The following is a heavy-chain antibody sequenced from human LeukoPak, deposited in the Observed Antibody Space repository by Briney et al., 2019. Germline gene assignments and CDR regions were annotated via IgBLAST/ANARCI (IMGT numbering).Heavy chain of an antibody. V-gene: IGHV4-34*01. J-gene: IGHJ4*02. Sequence: SETLSLTCAVYGGSFSDYYRSWIRQPPGEGLEWIGEINHSGSTNYNPSLKSRVTISVDTSKNQFSLKLTSVTAADTAVCYRAGGRLVEEVWGQGTLVTVSS. CDR1: GGSFSDYY. CDR2: INHSGST. CDR3: AGGRLVEEV.